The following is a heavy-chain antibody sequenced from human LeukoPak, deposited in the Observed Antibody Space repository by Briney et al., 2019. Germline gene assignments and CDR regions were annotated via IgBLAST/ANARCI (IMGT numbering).Heavy chain of an antibody. CDR1: GFTVSSNY. Sequence: GGSLRLSCAAPGFTVSSNYMSWVRQAPGKGLEWVSVIYSGGSTYYADSVKGRFTISRDNSKNTLYLQMNSLRAEDTAVYYCARSGGPTHFDYWGQGTLVTVSS. CDR2: IYSGGST. D-gene: IGHD3-16*01. J-gene: IGHJ4*02. CDR3: ARSGGPTHFDY. V-gene: IGHV3-66*01.